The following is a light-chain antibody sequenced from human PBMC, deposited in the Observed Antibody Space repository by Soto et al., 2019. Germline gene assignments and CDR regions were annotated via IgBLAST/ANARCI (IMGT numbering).Light chain of an antibody. CDR1: QSVSSSY. CDR3: QQYGSSPAVT. Sequence: EIVLTQSPGTLSLSPGERATLSCRASQSVSSSYLAWYQQKPGQAPRLLIYGASSRATGIPDRFSGSGSGTDFTLTFSRLEPEDFAVYYCQQYGSSPAVTFGGGTKVEIK. CDR2: GAS. V-gene: IGKV3-20*01. J-gene: IGKJ4*01.